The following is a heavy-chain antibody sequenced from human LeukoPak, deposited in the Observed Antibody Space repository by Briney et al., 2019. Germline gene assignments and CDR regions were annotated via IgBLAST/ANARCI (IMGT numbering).Heavy chain of an antibody. D-gene: IGHD3-10*01. CDR2: ISSSSSYI. V-gene: IGHV3-21*01. Sequence: GGSLRLSCAASGFTFSSHSMNWVRQAPGKGLEWVSSISSSSSYIYYADSVKGRFTISRDNAKNSLYLQMNSLRAEDTAVYYCAREGAPVLWFGELRWFDPWGQGTLVTVSS. J-gene: IGHJ5*02. CDR3: AREGAPVLWFGELRWFDP. CDR1: GFTFSSHS.